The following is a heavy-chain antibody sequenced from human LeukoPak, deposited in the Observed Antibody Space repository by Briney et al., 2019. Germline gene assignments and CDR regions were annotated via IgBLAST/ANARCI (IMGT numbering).Heavy chain of an antibody. CDR1: GGSISSSSYY. CDR3: ARHRGIAAAGYYYYYMDV. D-gene: IGHD6-13*01. Sequence: PSETLSLTCTVSGGSISSSSYYWGWIRQPPGKGLEWIGSIYYSGSTYYNPSLKSRVTISVDTSKNQFSLKPSSVTAADTAVYYCARHRGIAAAGYYYYYMDVWGKGTTVTISS. CDR2: IYYSGST. J-gene: IGHJ6*03. V-gene: IGHV4-39*01.